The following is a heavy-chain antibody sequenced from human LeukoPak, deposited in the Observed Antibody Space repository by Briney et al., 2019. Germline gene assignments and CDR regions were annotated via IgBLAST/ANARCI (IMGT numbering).Heavy chain of an antibody. D-gene: IGHD4-17*01. CDR3: ARLKYGDYGLYYFDY. CDR1: GDSISSYY. CDR2: IFYSGST. V-gene: IGHV4-59*01. Sequence: PSETLSLTCTVSGDSISSYYWSWIRQPPGKGLEWIGYIFYSGSTNYNPSLKSRVTISVDTSKNQFSLRLSSVTAADTAVYYCARLKYGDYGLYYFDYWGQGTLVTVSP. J-gene: IGHJ4*02.